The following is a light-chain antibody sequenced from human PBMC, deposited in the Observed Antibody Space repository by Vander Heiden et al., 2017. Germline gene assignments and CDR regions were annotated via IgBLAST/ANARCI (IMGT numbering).Light chain of an antibody. CDR2: DVT. CDR3: SSYTTSSTQV. V-gene: IGLV2-14*03. CDR1: SSDVGNDNY. J-gene: IGLJ1*01. Sequence: QSALTQPASVSGSPGPSITISCAGTSSDVGNDNYVSWYQQHPGKAPKLVIYDVTKRPSGVANRFSGAKSGNTASLTISGLQPEDEADYYCSSYTTSSTQVFGTGTKVTVL.